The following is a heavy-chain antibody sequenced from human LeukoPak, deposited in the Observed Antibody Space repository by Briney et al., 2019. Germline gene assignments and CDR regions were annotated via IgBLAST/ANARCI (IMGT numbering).Heavy chain of an antibody. J-gene: IGHJ4*02. CDR1: GGSFSDYF. CDR2: INHGGGT. V-gene: IGHV4-34*01. Sequence: PSETLSLTCAVYGGSFSDYFWNWIRQTPGKGLEWIGEINHGGGTNYNPSLKSRATISVDTFKKQFSLNLTSVTAADTAVYYCARGEDGTGDYRPTYFDSWGQGTLVTVSS. CDR3: ARGEDGTGDYRPTYFDS. D-gene: IGHD4-17*01.